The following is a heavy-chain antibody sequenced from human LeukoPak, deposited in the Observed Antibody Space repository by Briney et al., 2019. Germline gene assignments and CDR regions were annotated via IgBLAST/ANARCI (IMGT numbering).Heavy chain of an antibody. CDR1: GYTFTSYG. J-gene: IGHJ4*02. CDR2: ISAYNGNT. V-gene: IGHV1-18*01. CDR3: ARAHSSSWSQEGDY. D-gene: IGHD6-13*01. Sequence: GASVTVSRKASGYTFTSYGISWVRQAPGQGLEWMGWISAYNGNTNYAQKLQGRVTMTTDTSTSTAYMELRSLRSDDTAVYYCARAHSSSWSQEGDYWGQGTLVTVSS.